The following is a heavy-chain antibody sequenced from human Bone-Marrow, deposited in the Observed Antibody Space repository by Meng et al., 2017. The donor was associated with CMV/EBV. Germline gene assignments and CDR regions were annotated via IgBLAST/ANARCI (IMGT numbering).Heavy chain of an antibody. CDR1: GGTFSNFA. D-gene: IGHD5-24*01. Sequence: SVKVSCKASGGTFSNFAVSWVRMAPGQAPEWMGGIIPIYGTVNYAQKFQGRLTVTTDESTNTGYMELSSLRSEDTAVYYCAKDLFRDGYNYWGWADYWGQGTLVTVSS. CDR3: AKDLFRDGYNYWGWADY. J-gene: IGHJ4*02. CDR2: IIPIYGTV. V-gene: IGHV1-69*05.